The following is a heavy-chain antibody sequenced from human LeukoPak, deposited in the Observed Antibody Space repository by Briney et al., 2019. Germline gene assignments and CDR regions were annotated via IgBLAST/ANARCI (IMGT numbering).Heavy chain of an antibody. CDR3: AKDDDWGRYKH. CDR1: GFSFITYG. Sequence: GGSLRLSCAASGFSFITYGMHCVRQAPGKGVEWVSGISPSGGITYYTDSVKGRFTISRDNSKNTQSLQMNSLRAEDTAVYYCAKDDDWGRYKHWGQGTLVTVSS. CDR2: ISPSGGIT. V-gene: IGHV3-23*01. D-gene: IGHD3-16*01. J-gene: IGHJ1*01.